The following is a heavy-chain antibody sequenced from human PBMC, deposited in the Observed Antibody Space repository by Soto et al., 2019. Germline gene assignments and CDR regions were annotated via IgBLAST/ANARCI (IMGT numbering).Heavy chain of an antibody. CDR3: AGDAWGIAAAEEGNYYYYYMDV. V-gene: IGHV1-3*01. J-gene: IGHJ6*03. CDR1: GYTFTSYA. CDR2: INAGNGNT. Sequence: ASVKVSCKASGYTFTSYAMHWVRQAPGQRLEWMGWINAGNGNTKYSQKFQGRVTITRDTSASTAYMELSSLRSEDTAVYYCAGDAWGIAAAEEGNYYYYYMDVWGKGTTVTVSS. D-gene: IGHD6-13*01.